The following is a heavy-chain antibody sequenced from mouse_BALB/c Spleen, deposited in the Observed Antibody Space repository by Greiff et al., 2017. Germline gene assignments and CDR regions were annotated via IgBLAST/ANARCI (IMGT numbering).Heavy chain of an antibody. CDR2: ISSGSSTI. J-gene: IGHJ4*01. D-gene: IGHD2-3*01. V-gene: IGHV5-17*02. Sequence: EVTLVASGGGLVQPGGSRKLSCAASGFTFSSFGMHWVRQAPEKGLEWVAYISSGSSTIYYADTVKGRFTISRDNPKNTMFLQMTSLRSEDTAMYNCARWDGHVYYAMDDWGEGTSVTVAA. CDR3: ARWDGHVYYAMDD. CDR1: GFTFSSFG.